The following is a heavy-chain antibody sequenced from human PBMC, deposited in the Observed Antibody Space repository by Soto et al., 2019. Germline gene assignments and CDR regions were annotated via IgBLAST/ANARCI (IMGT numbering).Heavy chain of an antibody. J-gene: IGHJ4*02. Sequence: QVQLVQSGAEVKKPGASVKVSCKASGYTFTNYAMHWVRQAPGQRLEWMGWINAGNGNTKYSQKSQXXXTXXRDTSASTAYMELSSLRSEDTAVYYCARGTKPIDYWGQGTLVTVSS. D-gene: IGHD3-9*01. V-gene: IGHV1-3*01. CDR2: INAGNGNT. CDR1: GYTFTNYA. CDR3: ARGTKPIDY.